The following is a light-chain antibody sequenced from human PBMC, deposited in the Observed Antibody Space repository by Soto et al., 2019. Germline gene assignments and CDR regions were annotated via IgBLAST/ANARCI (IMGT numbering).Light chain of an antibody. V-gene: IGKV1-9*01. CDR2: AAS. CDR1: QDIAIY. J-gene: IGKJ5*01. CDR3: QQYNNWPT. Sequence: IQLTQSPSSLSASVGDRVTITCRASQDIAIYLAWYQQKPGEAPKLLIYAASTLYGGVPARFSGSGSGTEFTLTISSLQSEDFAVYYCQQYNNWPTFGQGTRLEIK.